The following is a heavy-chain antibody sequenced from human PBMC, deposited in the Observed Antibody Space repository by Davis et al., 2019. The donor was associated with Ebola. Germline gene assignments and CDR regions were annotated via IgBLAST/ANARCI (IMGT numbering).Heavy chain of an antibody. CDR3: ATGGDSYGDYYYYYGMDV. Sequence: PSETLSLTCAVYGGSFSGYYWSWIRQPPGKGLEWIGEINHSGSTNYNPSLKSRVTISVDTSKNQFSLKLSSVTAADTAVYYCATGGDSYGDYYYYYGMDVWGQGTTVTVSS. J-gene: IGHJ6*02. CDR2: INHSGST. CDR1: GGSFSGYY. V-gene: IGHV4-34*01. D-gene: IGHD5-18*01.